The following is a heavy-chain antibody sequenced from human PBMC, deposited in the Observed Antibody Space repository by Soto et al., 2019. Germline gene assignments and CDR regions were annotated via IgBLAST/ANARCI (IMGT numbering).Heavy chain of an antibody. CDR1: GFTFSSYS. CDR3: ARDTQDDFWSGYYRDY. CDR2: ISSSSSTI. V-gene: IGHV3-48*02. D-gene: IGHD3-3*01. J-gene: IGHJ4*02. Sequence: EVQLVESGGGLVQPGGSLRLSCAASGFTFSSYSMNWVRQAPGKGLEWVSYISSSSSTIYYADSVKGRLTISRDNAKNPLYLQMNSLRDEDTAVYYCARDTQDDFWSGYYRDYWGQGTLVTVSS.